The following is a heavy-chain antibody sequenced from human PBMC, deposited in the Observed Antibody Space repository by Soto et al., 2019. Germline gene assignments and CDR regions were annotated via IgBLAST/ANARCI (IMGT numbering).Heavy chain of an antibody. V-gene: IGHV3-30*18. CDR3: AKGRQKWLVQWFDP. CDR1: GFTFSSYG. Sequence: GGSLRLSCAASGFTFSSYGMHWVRQAPGKGLEWVAVISYDGSNKYYADSVKGRFTISRDNSKNTLYLQMNSLRAEDTAVYYCAKGRQKWLVQWFDPWGQGTLVTVSS. D-gene: IGHD6-19*01. CDR2: ISYDGSNK. J-gene: IGHJ5*02.